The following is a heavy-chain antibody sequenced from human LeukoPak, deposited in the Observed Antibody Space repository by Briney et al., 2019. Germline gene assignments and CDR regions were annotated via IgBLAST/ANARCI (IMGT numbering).Heavy chain of an antibody. CDR3: APYGSGFSVDDF. CDR1: GGSFNNYY. CDR2: INHSGST. D-gene: IGHD3-10*01. Sequence: SETLSLTCAIYGGSFNNYYWSWIRRPPGMGLEWIGEINHSGSTNYNPSLKSRVTISVDKSKNQFSLRLSSVTAADTAVYYCAPYGSGFSVDDFWGQGTLVTVSS. J-gene: IGHJ4*02. V-gene: IGHV4-34*01.